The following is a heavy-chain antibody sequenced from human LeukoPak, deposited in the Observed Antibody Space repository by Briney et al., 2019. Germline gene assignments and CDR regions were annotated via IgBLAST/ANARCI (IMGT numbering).Heavy chain of an antibody. Sequence: GGSLRLSCAASGFTFSSYAMSWVRQAPGKGLEWVSSVSGSGGYTYYAGSVKGRFTISRDNSKNTLYLQMNSLRAEDTAVYYCAKRGLGSSSGAYYFDYWGQGTLVTVSS. CDR1: GFTFSSYA. J-gene: IGHJ4*02. CDR3: AKRGLGSSSGAYYFDY. V-gene: IGHV3-23*01. D-gene: IGHD6-6*01. CDR2: VSGSGGYT.